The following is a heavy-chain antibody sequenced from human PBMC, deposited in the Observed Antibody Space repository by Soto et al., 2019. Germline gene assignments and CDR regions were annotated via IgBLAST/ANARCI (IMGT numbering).Heavy chain of an antibody. V-gene: IGHV1-46*01. Sequence: QVQLVQSGAEVKKPGASVKVSCKASGYTFTSYYMHWVRQAPGQGLEWMGIINPSGGSTSYAQKFQGRVTMTRVTSTSTVYMELSSLRSEDTAVYYCARGPGAWGYYDILTGYYRGVDCFDYWGQGTLVTVSS. D-gene: IGHD3-9*01. CDR1: GYTFTSYY. J-gene: IGHJ4*02. CDR2: INPSGGST. CDR3: ARGPGAWGYYDILTGYYRGVDCFDY.